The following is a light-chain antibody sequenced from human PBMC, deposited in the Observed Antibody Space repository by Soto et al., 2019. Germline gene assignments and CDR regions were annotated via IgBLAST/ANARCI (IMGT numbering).Light chain of an antibody. CDR2: DAS. Sequence: DIQMTQSPSTLSASVGDRVTITCRASQTINSWLAWYQQKPGKAPKVLIFDASSLKTGVPSRFSGSGSGTEFTLTISNLQPDDFATYYCQQYYSYPRTFGQGTKVDI. CDR3: QQYYSYPRT. CDR1: QTINSW. J-gene: IGKJ1*01. V-gene: IGKV1-5*01.